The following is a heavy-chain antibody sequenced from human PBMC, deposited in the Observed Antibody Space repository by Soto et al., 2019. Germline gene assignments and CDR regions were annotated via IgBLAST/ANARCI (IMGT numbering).Heavy chain of an antibody. CDR1: GFTFSSYA. CDR3: ARELERVFDY. Sequence: QVQLVESGGGVVQPGRSLRLSCAASGFTFSSYARRWVRQAPGKGLEWVAVIAYDGRNKYYADSVKGRFTISRDNSKNTLYLQMNSLRIEDTAVYYCARELERVFDYWGQGTLVTVSS. D-gene: IGHD1-1*01. CDR2: IAYDGRNK. V-gene: IGHV3-30*04. J-gene: IGHJ4*02.